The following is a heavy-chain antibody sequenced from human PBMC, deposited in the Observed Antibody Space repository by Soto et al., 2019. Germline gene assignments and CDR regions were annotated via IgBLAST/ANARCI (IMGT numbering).Heavy chain of an antibody. J-gene: IGHJ4*02. CDR3: ARSQTLRLGELSFDY. CDR2: IYSGGNT. CDR1: GFTVSSNY. D-gene: IGHD3-16*02. V-gene: IGHV3-66*01. Sequence: EVQLVESGGGLVQPGGSLRLSCAASGFTVSSNYMSWVRQAPGKGLEWVSIIYSGGNTDYADSVKGRFTISRDKSKNTVYFQMNSLRVEDTAVYYCARSQTLRLGELSFDYWGQGTLVTVSS.